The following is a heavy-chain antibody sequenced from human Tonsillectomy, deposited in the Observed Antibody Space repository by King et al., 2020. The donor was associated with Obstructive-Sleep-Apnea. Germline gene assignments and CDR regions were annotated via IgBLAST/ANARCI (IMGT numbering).Heavy chain of an antibody. D-gene: IGHD1-1*01. J-gene: IGHJ3*02. CDR3: ARLRLEEGAFDI. CDR1: GGSISSYY. CDR2: IYYSGST. Sequence: QLQESGPGLVKPSETLSLTCTVSGGSISSYYWSWIRQPPGKGLEWIGYIYYSGSTNYNPSLKSRVTLSVDTSKNQFSLKLISVTAADTAVYYCARLRLEEGAFDIWGQGTMVTVSS. V-gene: IGHV4-59*08.